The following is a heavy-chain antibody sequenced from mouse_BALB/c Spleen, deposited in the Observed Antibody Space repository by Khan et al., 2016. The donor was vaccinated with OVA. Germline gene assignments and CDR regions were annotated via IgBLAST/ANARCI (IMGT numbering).Heavy chain of an antibody. Sequence: QVQLKQSGAELAKPGASVKMSCKASGYTFTTYWIHWIEQRPGQGLEWIGYINPSTGYTEYNQKFKDRATLTADKSSSTAYMQLISLTSEDSAVXYCSRESYWYASWFAYWGQGTLVTVSA. CDR1: GYTFTTYW. V-gene: IGHV1-7*01. CDR3: SRESYWYASWFAY. J-gene: IGHJ3*01. CDR2: INPSTGYT. D-gene: IGHD2-14*01.